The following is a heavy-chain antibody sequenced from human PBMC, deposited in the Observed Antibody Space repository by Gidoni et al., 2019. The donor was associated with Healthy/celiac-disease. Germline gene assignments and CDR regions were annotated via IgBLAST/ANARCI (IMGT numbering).Heavy chain of an antibody. CDR2: ISGSGGST. CDR1: GFTFSSYA. J-gene: IGHJ3*02. V-gene: IGHV3-23*01. D-gene: IGHD6-13*01. CDR3: AKDISSSWYERLGAFDI. Sequence: EVQLLESGGGLVQPGGSLRLSCAASGFTFSSYAMSWVRQAPGKGLEWVSAISGSGGSTYYADSVKGRFTISRDNSKNTLYLQMNSLRAEDTAVYYCAKDISSSWYERLGAFDIWGQGTMVTVSS.